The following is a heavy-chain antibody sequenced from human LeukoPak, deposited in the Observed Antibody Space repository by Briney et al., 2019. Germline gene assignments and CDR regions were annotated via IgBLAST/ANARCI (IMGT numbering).Heavy chain of an antibody. V-gene: IGHV3-23*01. Sequence: SCKASGGTFSSYAISWVRQAPGKGLEWVSAISGSGGSTYYADSVKGRFTISRDNSKNTLYLQMNSLRAEDTAVYYCAKQQLVPRRASPLYYWGQGTLVNVSS. J-gene: IGHJ4*02. CDR1: GGTFSSYA. D-gene: IGHD6-13*01. CDR2: ISGSGGST. CDR3: AKQQLVPRRASPLYY.